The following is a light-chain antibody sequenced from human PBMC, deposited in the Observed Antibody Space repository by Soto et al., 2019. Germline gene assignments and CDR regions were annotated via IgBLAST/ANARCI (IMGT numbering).Light chain of an antibody. V-gene: IGLV2-14*01. J-gene: IGLJ1*01. CDR1: SSDVGAYNY. Sequence: QSVLTQPASVSGSPGQSITISCTGSSSDVGAYNYVSWFQQHPGKAPKLIIYEVTNRPSGVSDRFSGSKSGNTASLTISGLQAEDEADYYCCTSYEGGGKYVFGTGTKVTVL. CDR2: EVT. CDR3: TSYEGGGKYV.